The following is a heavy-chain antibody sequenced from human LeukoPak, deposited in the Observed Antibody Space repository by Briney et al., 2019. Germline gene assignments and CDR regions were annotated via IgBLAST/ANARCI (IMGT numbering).Heavy chain of an antibody. CDR3: ARDSGFNAFDI. V-gene: IGHV1-69*01. Sequence: SVKVSCKASGGTFSSYAISWVRQAPGQGLEWMGGIIPIFATTNYAQKFQGRVTITADESTTTAYMELSSLTPEDTAVYYCARDSGFNAFDIWGQGTMVTVSS. D-gene: IGHD3-10*01. CDR1: GGTFSSYA. CDR2: IIPIFATT. J-gene: IGHJ3*02.